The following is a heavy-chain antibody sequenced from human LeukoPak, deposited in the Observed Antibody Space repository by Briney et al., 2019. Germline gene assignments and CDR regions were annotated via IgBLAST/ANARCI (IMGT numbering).Heavy chain of an antibody. CDR3: ARARAMVRRGAFDI. V-gene: IGHV4-30-4*08. Sequence: SQTLSLTCTISGASISTGGFYWTWIRQPPGEGLEWIGYIYYTGSVDYNASLKSRLTISLDTSKNRFSLKLNSVTAADTAVYYCARARAMVRRGAFDIWGQGTMVTVSS. D-gene: IGHD3-10*01. J-gene: IGHJ3*02. CDR1: GASISTGGFY. CDR2: IYYTGSV.